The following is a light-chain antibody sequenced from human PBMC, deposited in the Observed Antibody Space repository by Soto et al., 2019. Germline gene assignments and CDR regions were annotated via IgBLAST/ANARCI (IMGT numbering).Light chain of an antibody. CDR3: SSFAGNNKLV. Sequence: QSALTQPPSASGSPGQSVTISCTGTSSDVCGYNYVSWYQQHPGKPPKLMISEVSKRPSGVPDRFSGSKSGNTASLTVSGLQAEDEADYYCSSFAGNNKLVFGGGTKLTVL. CDR1: SSDVCGYNY. V-gene: IGLV2-8*01. CDR2: EVS. J-gene: IGLJ2*01.